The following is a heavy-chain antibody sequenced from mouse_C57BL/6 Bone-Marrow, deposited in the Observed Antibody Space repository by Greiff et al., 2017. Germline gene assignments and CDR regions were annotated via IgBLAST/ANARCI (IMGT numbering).Heavy chain of an antibody. CDR3: AKGLLSPFAY. J-gene: IGHJ3*01. D-gene: IGHD2-3*01. CDR1: GYTFTSYW. CDR2: IDPSDSYT. Sequence: QVQLQQPGAELVMPGASVKLSCKASGYTFTSYWMHWVKQRPGQGLEWIGEIDPSDSYTNYNQKFKGKSTFTVDKSSSTAYMQLSSLTSEDYAVYYCAKGLLSPFAYWGQGTLVTVSA. V-gene: IGHV1-69*01.